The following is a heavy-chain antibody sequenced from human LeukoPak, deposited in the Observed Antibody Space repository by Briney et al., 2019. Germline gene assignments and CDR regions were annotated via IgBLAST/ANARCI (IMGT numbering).Heavy chain of an antibody. J-gene: IGHJ4*02. CDR1: GFTFSSYW. CDR2: IKQDGSEE. CDR3: ARQGYSSSWFYYFDY. D-gene: IGHD6-13*01. V-gene: IGHV3-7*01. Sequence: GGSLRLSCAASGFTFSSYWMSWVRQAPGKGLEWVASIKQDGSEEYYVDSVKGRFTISRDNAKNSLYLQMNSLRAEDTAVYYCARQGYSSSWFYYFDYWGQGTLVTVSS.